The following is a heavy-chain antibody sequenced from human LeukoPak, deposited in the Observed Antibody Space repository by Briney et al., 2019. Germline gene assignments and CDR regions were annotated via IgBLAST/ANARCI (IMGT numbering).Heavy chain of an antibody. V-gene: IGHV4-39*07. J-gene: IGHJ3*02. Sequence: SETLSLTCTVSGGSISSSSYYWGWIRQPPGKGLEWIGSIYYSGSTYYNPSLKSRVTISVDTSKNQFSLKLSSVTAADTAVYYCACLTTADAFDIRGQGTMVTVSS. D-gene: IGHD3-22*01. CDR3: ACLTTADAFDI. CDR1: GGSISSSSYY. CDR2: IYYSGST.